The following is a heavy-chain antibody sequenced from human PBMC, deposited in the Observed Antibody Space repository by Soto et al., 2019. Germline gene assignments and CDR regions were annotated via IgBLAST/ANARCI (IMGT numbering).Heavy chain of an antibody. CDR3: AKDKGGGSSWYVFDY. D-gene: IGHD6-13*01. CDR1: GFAFSTYG. Sequence: QVQLVESGGGVVQPGRSLRLSCAASGFAFSTYGMHWVRQAPGMGLEWVAVIWFDGSNKFYVDSVKGRFTISRDNAKNSLYLQMNSLRAEDTALYYCAKDKGGGSSWYVFDYWGQGTLVTVSS. J-gene: IGHJ4*02. V-gene: IGHV3-33*03. CDR2: IWFDGSNK.